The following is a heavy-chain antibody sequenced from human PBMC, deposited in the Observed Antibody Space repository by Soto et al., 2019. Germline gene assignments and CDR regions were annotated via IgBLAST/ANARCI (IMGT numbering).Heavy chain of an antibody. D-gene: IGHD2-2*01. CDR1: GFTFRSYD. CDR2: ISGSGGST. CDR3: TKGHHSSNYILDY. J-gene: IGHJ4*02. V-gene: IGHV3-23*01. Sequence: PGGSLRLSCAVSGFTFRSYDMSWVRQAPGKGLEWVSTISGSGGSTYNADSVKGRFTISRDNSKNTLFLQMSSLRAEDTAIYYCTKGHHSSNYILDYWGQGTLVTVS.